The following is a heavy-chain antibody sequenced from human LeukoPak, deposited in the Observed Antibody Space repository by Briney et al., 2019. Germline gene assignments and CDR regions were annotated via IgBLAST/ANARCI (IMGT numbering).Heavy chain of an antibody. V-gene: IGHV3-9*01. Sequence: GGSLRLSCAASGFTFDDYVMHWVRQAPGKGLEWVSAISWNSGSIGYADSVKGRFTISRDNAKNSLYLQMNSLRAEDTALYYCAKDMVSGIAVAGTLSHDAFDIWGQGTMVTVSS. J-gene: IGHJ3*02. CDR1: GFTFDDYV. D-gene: IGHD6-19*01. CDR2: ISWNSGSI. CDR3: AKDMVSGIAVAGTLSHDAFDI.